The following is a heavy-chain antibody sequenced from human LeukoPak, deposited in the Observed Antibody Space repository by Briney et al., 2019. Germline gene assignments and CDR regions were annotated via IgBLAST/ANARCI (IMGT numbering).Heavy chain of an antibody. CDR2: IIPIFGTT. Sequence: SVKVSCKASGGTLSRYAISWVRQAPGQGPEWMGGIIPIFGTTNYAQKFQGRVTITADESTSTAYMELSSLRSEDTAVYYCARIVGIASRGYFDYWGQGTLVTVSS. V-gene: IGHV1-69*13. CDR3: ARIVGIASRGYFDY. J-gene: IGHJ4*02. D-gene: IGHD3-10*01. CDR1: GGTLSRYA.